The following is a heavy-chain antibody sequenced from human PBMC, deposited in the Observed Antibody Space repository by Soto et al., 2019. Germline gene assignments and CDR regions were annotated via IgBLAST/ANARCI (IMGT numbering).Heavy chain of an antibody. D-gene: IGHD3-3*01. Sequence: GGSLRLSCAASGFTFDDYAMHWVRQAPGKGLEWVSGISWNSGSIGYADSVKGRFTISRDNAKNSLYLQMNSLRAEDTSLYYCAKDIRIFGVVILGYGMDVWGQGTTVTVSS. CDR1: GFTFDDYA. CDR2: ISWNSGSI. J-gene: IGHJ6*02. V-gene: IGHV3-9*01. CDR3: AKDIRIFGVVILGYGMDV.